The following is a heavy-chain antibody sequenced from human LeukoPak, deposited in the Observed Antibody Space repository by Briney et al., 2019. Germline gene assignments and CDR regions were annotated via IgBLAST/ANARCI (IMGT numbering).Heavy chain of an antibody. V-gene: IGHV4-59*01. CDR1: GGSISSYY. Sequence: SETLSLTCTVSGGSISSYYWSWIRQPPGKGLEWIGYIYYSRSTNYNPSLKSRVTISVDTSKNQFSLKLSSVTAADTAVYYCARVSLEDGDANFDYWGQGTLATVSS. J-gene: IGHJ4*02. D-gene: IGHD4-17*01. CDR3: ARVSLEDGDANFDY. CDR2: IYYSRST.